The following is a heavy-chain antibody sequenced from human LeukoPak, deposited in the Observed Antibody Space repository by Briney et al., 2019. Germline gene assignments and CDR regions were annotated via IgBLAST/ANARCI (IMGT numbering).Heavy chain of an antibody. V-gene: IGHV3-21*01. J-gene: IGHJ1*01. CDR1: GFTFSSYS. CDR2: ISSSSSYI. Sequence: GGSLRLSCAASGFTFSSYSMNWVRQAPGKGLEWVSSISSSSSYIYYADSVKGRFTISRDNAKNSPYLQMNSLRAEDTAVYYCARGDRGSSSWYGAEYFQHWGQGTLVTVSS. D-gene: IGHD6-13*01. CDR3: ARGDRGSSSWYGAEYFQH.